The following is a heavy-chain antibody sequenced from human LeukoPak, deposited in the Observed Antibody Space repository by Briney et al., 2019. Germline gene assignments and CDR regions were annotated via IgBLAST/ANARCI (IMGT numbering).Heavy chain of an antibody. Sequence: RSSETLSLTCTVSGYSISSGYYWGWIRQPPGKGLEWIGSIYHSGSTYYNPSLKSRVIISVDTSKNQFSLKLSSVTAADTAVYYCARTRQGIAVAGPTFGTIYYFDYWGQGTLVTVSS. CDR2: IYHSGST. J-gene: IGHJ4*02. CDR1: GYSISSGYY. V-gene: IGHV4-38-2*02. D-gene: IGHD6-19*01. CDR3: ARTRQGIAVAGPTFGTIYYFDY.